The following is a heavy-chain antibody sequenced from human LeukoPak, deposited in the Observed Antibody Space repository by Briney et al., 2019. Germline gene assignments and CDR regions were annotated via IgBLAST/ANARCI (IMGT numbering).Heavy chain of an antibody. CDR3: ASSGYRPNGYFDY. Sequence: GGSLRLSCAASGFTFSDYYMSWIRQAPGKGLEWVSYISSSTRYTNYADSVKGRFTISRDTAKNSLYLQMNSLRAEDTAVYYCASSGYRPNGYFDYWGQGTLVTVSS. J-gene: IGHJ4*02. V-gene: IGHV3-11*03. CDR1: GFTFSDYY. CDR2: ISSSTRYT. D-gene: IGHD3-3*01.